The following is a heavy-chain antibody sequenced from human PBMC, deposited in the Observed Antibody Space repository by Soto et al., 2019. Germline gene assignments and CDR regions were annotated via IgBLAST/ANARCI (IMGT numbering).Heavy chain of an antibody. CDR1: GFTFRSHG. J-gene: IGHJ4*02. D-gene: IGHD1-7*01. CDR2: ILRDGSKA. Sequence: GGSLRLSCAVSGFTFRSHGMQWVRQAPGKGPEWLALILRDGSKAYYADSVKGRFTVSRDNSKNTLYLQMDSLRPDDTAVYYCVRDDTSGNYYVDYWGQGTLVTVSS. V-gene: IGHV3-30*03. CDR3: VRDDTSGNYYVDY.